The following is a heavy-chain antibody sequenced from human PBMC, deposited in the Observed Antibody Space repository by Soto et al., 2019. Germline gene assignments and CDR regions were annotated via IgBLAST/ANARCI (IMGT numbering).Heavy chain of an antibody. Sequence: EVQRLESGGGLVQPGGSLRLSCFASGFTFDNYAMSWVRQAPGKGLEWVSTIRGSGDVTYSADSVKGRFTVSRDNSKNTLYLQMNSLRAEDTAVYYCVKGAAPTYSYYMDVWGKGTTITVSS. J-gene: IGHJ6*03. CDR2: IRGSGDVT. D-gene: IGHD6-25*01. CDR3: VKGAAPTYSYYMDV. CDR1: GFTFDNYA. V-gene: IGHV3-23*01.